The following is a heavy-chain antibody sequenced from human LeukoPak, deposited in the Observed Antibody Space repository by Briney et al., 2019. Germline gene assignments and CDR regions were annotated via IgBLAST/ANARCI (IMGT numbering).Heavy chain of an antibody. CDR3: SGRDSSRSPRAY. V-gene: IGHV3-7*01. J-gene: IGHJ4*02. D-gene: IGHD2-2*01. CDR1: GLTFTDFW. Sequence: GGSLRLSCAASGLTFTDFWMNWFRLAPGRGLEWLANIKPDGNEKYYVDSVKGRFAISRDNAKNEVYLEMNSLRAEDTGVYYCSGRDSSRSPRAYWGQGTLVRVSS. CDR2: IKPDGNEK.